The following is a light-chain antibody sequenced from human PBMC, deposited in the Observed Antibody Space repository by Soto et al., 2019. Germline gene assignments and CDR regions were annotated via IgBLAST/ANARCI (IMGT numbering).Light chain of an antibody. CDR3: QQYGSKPLT. CDR2: GAS. V-gene: IGKV3-20*01. Sequence: EMVLTQSPGTLSLSTGGRATLSCRASQSGSRNYVAWYQQKPGQSPRLLLYGASNRASGIPARFRGSASGADFSLSIARLEPEDFAMYDCQQYGSKPLTFGGGNKVELK. CDR1: QSGSRNY. J-gene: IGKJ4*01.